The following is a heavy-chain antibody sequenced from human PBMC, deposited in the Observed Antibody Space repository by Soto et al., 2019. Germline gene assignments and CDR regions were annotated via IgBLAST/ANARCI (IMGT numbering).Heavy chain of an antibody. CDR3: ATHFSDDYTALGF. D-gene: IGHD4-4*01. CDR1: RGSINGHQ. Sequence: QVQLQESGPGVVKHSETLSLSCTVFRGSINGHQWYWLRPPQGKGLECIGHIDTSGTSSYNPSLGGRVTISADTSRNRVSLTLTSVTAADTAIYYCATHFSDDYTALGFWGEGTLVPVSS. J-gene: IGHJ4*02. CDR2: IDTSGTS. V-gene: IGHV4-4*08.